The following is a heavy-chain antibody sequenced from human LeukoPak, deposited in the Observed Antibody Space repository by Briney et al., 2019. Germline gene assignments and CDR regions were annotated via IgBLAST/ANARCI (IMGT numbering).Heavy chain of an antibody. D-gene: IGHD4-17*01. V-gene: IGHV3-74*01. CDR1: GFTFSTYW. CDR3: ARDYGEGGYYFDY. CDR2: ISSDGSST. J-gene: IGHJ4*02. Sequence: PGGSLRLPCAASGFTFSTYWMHWVRQAPGKGLVWLSRISSDGSSTNYADSVKGRFTISRANAKNTLYLQMTSLRAEDTAVYYCARDYGEGGYYFDYWGQGTLVTVSS.